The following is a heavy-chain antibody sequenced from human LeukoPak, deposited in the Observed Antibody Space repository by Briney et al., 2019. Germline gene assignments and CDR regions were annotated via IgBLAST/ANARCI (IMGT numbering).Heavy chain of an antibody. CDR1: GFTFSSYS. V-gene: IGHV3-48*02. CDR2: ISSRSNNI. CDR3: ARYYYDSSASYYGAFDI. Sequence: GGSLRLSCAASGFTFSSYSMNWVRQAPGKGLEWVSYISSRSNNIYYADSVKGRFTIYRDNAKNSLYLEMNGLRDEDTAVYFCARYYYDSSASYYGAFDIWGQGTMVTVSS. D-gene: IGHD3-22*01. J-gene: IGHJ3*02.